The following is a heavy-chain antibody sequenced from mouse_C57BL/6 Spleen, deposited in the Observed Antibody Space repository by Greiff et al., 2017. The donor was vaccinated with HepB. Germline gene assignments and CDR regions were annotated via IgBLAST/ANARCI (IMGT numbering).Heavy chain of an antibody. CDR2: IDPSDSYT. V-gene: IGHV1-69*01. CDR3: ARYYGSERGDY. J-gene: IGHJ2*01. CDR1: GYTFTSYW. Sequence: VQLQQPGAELVMPGASVKLSCKASGYTFTSYWMHWVKQRPGQGLEWIGEIDPSDSYTNYNQKFKGKSTLTVDKSSSTAYMQLSSLTSEDSAVYYCARYYGSERGDYWGQGTTLTVSS. D-gene: IGHD1-1*01.